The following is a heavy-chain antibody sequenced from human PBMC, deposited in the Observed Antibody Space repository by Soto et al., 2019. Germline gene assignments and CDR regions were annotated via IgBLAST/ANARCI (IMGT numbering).Heavy chain of an antibody. J-gene: IGHJ5*02. Sequence: QVQLVQSGAEVKKPGASVKVSCKASGYTFTNYAMHWVRQAPGQRLEWMGWINAGNGNTKYSQKLQGRVTITRDTSAITADMEPSSLRAEDTAVYYCGRGSGLYWFDPWGQGTLVTVSS. CDR3: GRGSGLYWFDP. V-gene: IGHV1-3*01. CDR2: INAGNGNT. CDR1: GYTFTNYA. D-gene: IGHD3-10*01.